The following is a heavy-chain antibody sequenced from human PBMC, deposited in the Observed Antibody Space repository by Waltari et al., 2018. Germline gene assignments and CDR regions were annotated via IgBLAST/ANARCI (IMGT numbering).Heavy chain of an antibody. V-gene: IGHV3-13*01. Sequence: EVQLVESGGGLVQPGGSLRLSCAASGFTFSSYDMHWVRQVTGIRLGGVSAIDSAGHTSFADSVTGRFTISRENAKNSMYLQMNSLTAGDTAVYYCVKEGVPTPGNWYFDLWGRGTLVTVSS. D-gene: IGHD1-1*01. J-gene: IGHJ2*01. CDR2: IDSAGHT. CDR1: GFTFSSYD. CDR3: VKEGVPTPGNWYFDL.